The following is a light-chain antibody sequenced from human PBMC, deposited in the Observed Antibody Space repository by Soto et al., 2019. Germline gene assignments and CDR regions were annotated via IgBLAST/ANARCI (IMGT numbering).Light chain of an antibody. CDR2: EVN. J-gene: IGLJ1*01. CDR3: SSYAGSNYV. CDR1: SIDVGGYIY. V-gene: IGLV2-8*01. Sequence: QSALTQPPSASGSPGQSVTISCTGTSIDVGGYIYVSWYQQHPGKVPKLMIYEVNKRPSGVPDRFSGSRPGNTASLTVSGLQTEDEADYYCSSYAGSNYVFGIGTKVTVL.